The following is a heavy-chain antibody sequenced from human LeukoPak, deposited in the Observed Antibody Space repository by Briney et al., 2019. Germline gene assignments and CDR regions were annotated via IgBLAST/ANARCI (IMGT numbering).Heavy chain of an antibody. V-gene: IGHV1-69*05. CDR1: GGTFSSYA. CDR2: IIPIFGTA. CDR3: ARIETGGGTGSDY. J-gene: IGHJ4*02. Sequence: SVKVSCKASGGTFSSYAISWVRQAPGQGLEWMGGIIPIFGTANYAQKFQGRVTITTDESTSTAYMELSSLRSEDTAVYYCARIETGGGTGSDYWGQGTLVTVSS. D-gene: IGHD3-16*01.